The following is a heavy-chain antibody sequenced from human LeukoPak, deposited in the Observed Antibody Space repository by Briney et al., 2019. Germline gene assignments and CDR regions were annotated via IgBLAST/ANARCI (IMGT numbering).Heavy chain of an antibody. D-gene: IGHD6-6*01. J-gene: IGHJ4*02. CDR1: GFTFSRYW. CDR3: ARGYSSSSEGYFDY. V-gene: IGHV3-7*01. CDR2: IKEDGGEK. Sequence: GGSLGLSCAASGFTFSRYWMSWVRQAPGKGLEWVANIKEDGGEKFHVDSVKGRFTISRDNAKKSLYLQMNSLRAEDTAVYYCARGYSSSSEGYFDYWGQGTLVTVSS.